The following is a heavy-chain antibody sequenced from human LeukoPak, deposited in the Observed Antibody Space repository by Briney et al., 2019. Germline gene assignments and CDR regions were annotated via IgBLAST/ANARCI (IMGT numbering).Heavy chain of an antibody. CDR1: GFTFDDYA. D-gene: IGHD3-10*01. CDR3: AKDNAVRGVRARYCYYYGMDV. Sequence: PGGSLRLSCAASGFTFDDYAMHWVRQAPGKGLEWVSGISWNSGSIGYADSVKGRFTISRDNAKNSLYLQMNSLRAEDTALYYCAKDNAVRGVRARYCYYYGMDVWGQGTTVTVSS. V-gene: IGHV3-9*01. CDR2: ISWNSGSI. J-gene: IGHJ6*02.